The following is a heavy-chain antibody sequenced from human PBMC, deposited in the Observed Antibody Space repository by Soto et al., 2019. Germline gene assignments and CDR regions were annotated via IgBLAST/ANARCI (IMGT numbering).Heavy chain of an antibody. Sequence: ASVKVSCKASGYTFATSALHWVRQAPGQRLEWMGWINVANGATKYSQKFQGRVTISRDTSTTTSFMDLSSLRSEDTAVYYCVRDHNRAAYWGQSTLV. CDR1: GYTFATSA. D-gene: IGHD1-20*01. J-gene: IGHJ1*01. V-gene: IGHV1-3*01. CDR3: VRDHNRAAY. CDR2: INVANGAT.